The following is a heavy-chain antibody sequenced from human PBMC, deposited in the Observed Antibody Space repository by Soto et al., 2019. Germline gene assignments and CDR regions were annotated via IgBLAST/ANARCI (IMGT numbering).Heavy chain of an antibody. CDR2: ILYDGSNK. CDR3: ARDKSHLWFGDLDY. Sequence: QVQLVESGGGVVQPGRSLRLSCAASGFTFSSYAMHWVRQAPGKGLEWVAVILYDGSNKYYADSVKGRFTISRDNSKNTLYLQMNSLRAEDTAVYYCARDKSHLWFGDLDYWGQGTLVTVSS. CDR1: GFTFSSYA. V-gene: IGHV3-30-3*01. D-gene: IGHD3-10*01. J-gene: IGHJ4*02.